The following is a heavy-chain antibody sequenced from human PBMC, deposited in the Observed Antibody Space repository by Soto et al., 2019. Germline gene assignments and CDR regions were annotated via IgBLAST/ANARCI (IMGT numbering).Heavy chain of an antibody. J-gene: IGHJ6*02. CDR3: ATVRYSGGWYVSLYYYYYGMDV. D-gene: IGHD6-19*01. CDR1: GYTFTSYD. Sequence: QVQLVQSGAEVKKPGASVKVSCKASGYTFTSYDINWVRQATGQGLEWMGWMNPNSGNTGYAQKFQGRVTMTRNTSISTAYMELSSLRSEDTAVYYCATVRYSGGWYVSLYYYYYGMDVWGQGTTVTVSS. V-gene: IGHV1-8*01. CDR2: MNPNSGNT.